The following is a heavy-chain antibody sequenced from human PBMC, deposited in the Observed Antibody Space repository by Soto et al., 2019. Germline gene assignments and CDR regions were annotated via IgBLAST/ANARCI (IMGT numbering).Heavy chain of an antibody. D-gene: IGHD4-17*01. J-gene: IGHJ4*02. CDR1: GFTFSSYG. Sequence: VGSLRLSCAASGFTFSSYGMHWVRQAPGKGLEWVAVISYDGSNKYYADSVKGRFTISRDNSKNTLYLQMNSLRAEDTAVYYCAKDRDYENYYFDYWGQGTLVTVS. CDR2: ISYDGSNK. CDR3: AKDRDYENYYFDY. V-gene: IGHV3-30*18.